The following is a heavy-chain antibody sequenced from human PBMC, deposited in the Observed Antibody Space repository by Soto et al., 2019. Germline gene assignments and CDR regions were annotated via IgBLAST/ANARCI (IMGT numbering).Heavy chain of an antibody. CDR2: IKQDGSEK. CDR1: GFTFSSYW. D-gene: IGHD3-3*01. CDR3: ARDWTYDFWSGSDY. J-gene: IGHJ4*02. V-gene: IGHV3-7*03. Sequence: GGSLRLSCAASGFTFSSYWMSWVRQAPGKGLEWVANIKQDGSEKYYVDSVKGRFTISRDNAKNSLYLQMNSLRAEDTAVYYCARDWTYDFWSGSDYWGQGTLVTVSS.